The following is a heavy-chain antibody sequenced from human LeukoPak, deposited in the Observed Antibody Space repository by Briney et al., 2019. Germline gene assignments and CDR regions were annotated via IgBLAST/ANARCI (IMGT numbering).Heavy chain of an antibody. CDR2: ISGSGGST. Sequence: GGSLRLSCAASGFTFSSYATSWVRQAPGKGLEWVSAISGSGGSTYYADSVKGRFTISRDNSKNTLYLQMNSLRAEDTAVYYCAKEDVDLDYGGNSEVGGRYYFDYWGQGTLVTVSS. D-gene: IGHD4-23*01. CDR1: GFTFSSYA. J-gene: IGHJ4*02. CDR3: AKEDVDLDYGGNSEVGGRYYFDY. V-gene: IGHV3-23*01.